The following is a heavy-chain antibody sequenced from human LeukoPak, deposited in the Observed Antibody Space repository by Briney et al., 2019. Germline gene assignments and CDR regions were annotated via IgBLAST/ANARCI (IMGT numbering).Heavy chain of an antibody. CDR1: AFTFSDYS. CDR3: ARGRIKSGSYYFDY. Sequence: PGGSLRLSCAASAFTFSDYSMNWVRQAPGKGLEWVSYISGRSSTIYYADSVKGRFTISRDNAKNLMYLQMNSLRAEDTAVYYCARGRIKSGSYYFDYWGQGTLVTVSS. CDR2: ISGRSSTI. V-gene: IGHV3-48*01. D-gene: IGHD1-26*01. J-gene: IGHJ4*02.